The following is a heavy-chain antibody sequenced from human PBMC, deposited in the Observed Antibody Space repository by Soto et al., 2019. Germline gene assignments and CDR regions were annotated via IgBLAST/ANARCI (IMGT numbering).Heavy chain of an antibody. D-gene: IGHD4-17*01. CDR2: ISGSGGST. CDR1: GFTFSSYA. V-gene: IGHV3-23*01. Sequence: PGESLRLSCAASGFTFSSYAMSGVRQAPGKGLEWVSAISGSGGSTYYADSVKGRFTISRDNSKNTLYLQMNSLRAEDTAVYYCAKDRTDRRFAYWAQGTLVTASS. CDR3: AKDRTDRRFAY. J-gene: IGHJ4*02.